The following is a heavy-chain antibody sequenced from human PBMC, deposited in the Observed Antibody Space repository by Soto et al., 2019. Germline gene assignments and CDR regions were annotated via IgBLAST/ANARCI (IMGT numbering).Heavy chain of an antibody. CDR2: IRSKAYGGTT. V-gene: IGHV3-49*03. Sequence: GGSLRLSCTASGFTFGDYAMSWFRQAPGKGLEWVGFIRSKAYGGTTEYAASVKGRFTISRDDSKSIAYLQMNSLKTEDTAVYYCTRDPPDYCSSTSCQSPAFDIRGQGTMVTVSS. CDR3: TRDPPDYCSSTSCQSPAFDI. J-gene: IGHJ3*02. D-gene: IGHD2-2*01. CDR1: GFTFGDYA.